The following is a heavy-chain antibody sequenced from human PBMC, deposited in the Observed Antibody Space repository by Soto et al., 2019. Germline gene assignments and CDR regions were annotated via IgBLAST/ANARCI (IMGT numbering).Heavy chain of an antibody. Sequence: GESLKISCKGSGYSFTSYWIGWVRQMPGKGLEWMGIIYPGDSDTGYSPSFQGQVTITADKSISTAYLQWSSLKASDTAMYYCASNLSRPAAPTSYCMDFWGQGIPVTVSS. D-gene: IGHD6-13*01. CDR3: ASNLSRPAAPTSYCMDF. CDR2: IYPGDSDT. CDR1: GYSFTSYW. J-gene: IGHJ6*02. V-gene: IGHV5-51*01.